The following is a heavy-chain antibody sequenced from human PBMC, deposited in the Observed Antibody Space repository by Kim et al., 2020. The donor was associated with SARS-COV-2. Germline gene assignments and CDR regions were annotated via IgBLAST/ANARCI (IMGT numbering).Heavy chain of an antibody. Sequence: ASVKVSCKASGYTFTTYAISWVRQAPGQGLEWMGWISTYNGNTNNAQKLQGRVIMTTDTSTSTTYMELRSLTSDHTAVYYCARDGSEAGQQLNYWGQGTLVAVSS. J-gene: IGHJ4*02. CDR3: ARDGSEAGQQLNY. CDR2: ISTYNGNT. V-gene: IGHV1-18*04. D-gene: IGHD6-13*01. CDR1: GYTFTTYA.